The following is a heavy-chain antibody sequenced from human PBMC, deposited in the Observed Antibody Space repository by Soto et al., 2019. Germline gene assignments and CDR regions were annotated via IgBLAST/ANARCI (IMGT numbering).Heavy chain of an antibody. CDR2: IYYSGST. CDR1: GGSISSAGYN. D-gene: IGHD3-10*01. CDR3: ARYGSGSYYPTTFDY. Sequence: QVQLQESGPGLVKPSQTLSLTCTVSGGSISSAGYNWSWIRQHPGKGLEWIGYIYYSGSTYYNPSLKSRVTXPXXXSXXKFSLKLSSVTAADTAVYYCARYGSGSYYPTTFDYWGQGTLVTVSS. J-gene: IGHJ4*02. V-gene: IGHV4-31*03.